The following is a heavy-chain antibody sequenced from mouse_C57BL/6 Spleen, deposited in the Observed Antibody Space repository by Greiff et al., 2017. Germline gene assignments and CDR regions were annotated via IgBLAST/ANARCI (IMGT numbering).Heavy chain of an antibody. Sequence: QVQLQQPGTGLVQPGASVKLSCTASGFTFTGYWMPWVRQRPGQGLEWIGNINYGNGGTNYNEKFKSKANLTEDKSSSTSYMQHSSLTSEDSAVYYCAKSGTGSFDYWGQGTTLTVSS. CDR1: GFTFTGYW. J-gene: IGHJ2*01. V-gene: IGHV1-53*01. CDR2: INYGNGGT. CDR3: AKSGTGSFDY. D-gene: IGHD4-1*01.